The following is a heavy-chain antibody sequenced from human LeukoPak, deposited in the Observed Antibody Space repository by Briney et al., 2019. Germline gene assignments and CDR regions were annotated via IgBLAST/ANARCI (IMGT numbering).Heavy chain of an antibody. V-gene: IGHV3-7*01. CDR2: MKQDGSEK. Sequence: PGGSLRLSCEASGFTFSSYWMSWVRQAPGKGPEWVANMKQDGSEKYYVDSVKGRFTISRDNAKNSLYLQMNSLRAEDTAVYYCARVGIGYCSSTSCHNWFDPWGQGTLVTVSS. D-gene: IGHD2-2*01. CDR3: ARVGIGYCSSTSCHNWFDP. J-gene: IGHJ5*02. CDR1: GFTFSSYW.